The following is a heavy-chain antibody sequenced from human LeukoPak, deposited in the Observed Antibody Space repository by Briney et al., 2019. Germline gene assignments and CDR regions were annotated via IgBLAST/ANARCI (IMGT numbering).Heavy chain of an antibody. CDR1: GGSISSYY. D-gene: IGHD2-15*01. V-gene: IGHV4-59*08. Sequence: SETLSLTCTVSGGSISSYYWSWIRQPPGKGLEWIGYIYYSGSTNYNPSLKSRVTISVDTSKNQFSLKLSSVTAADTAVYYCARLNVVVVAATIVSWFDPGGQGTLVTVSA. CDR3: ARLNVVVVAATIVSWFDP. CDR2: IYYSGST. J-gene: IGHJ5*02.